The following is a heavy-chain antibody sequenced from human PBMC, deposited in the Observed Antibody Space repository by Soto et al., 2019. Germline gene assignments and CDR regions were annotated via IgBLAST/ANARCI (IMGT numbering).Heavy chain of an antibody. Sequence: SETLSLTCTVSGGSMSSSNWWNWVRQPPGKGLEWIGEINHSGSTNYNPSLKSRVTISVDTSKNQFSLKLSSVTAADTAVYYCARGRRAGSRTAMVYFDYWGQGTLVTVSS. CDR2: INHSGST. D-gene: IGHD5-18*01. J-gene: IGHJ4*02. CDR3: ARGRRAGSRTAMVYFDY. V-gene: IGHV4-4*02. CDR1: GGSMSSSNW.